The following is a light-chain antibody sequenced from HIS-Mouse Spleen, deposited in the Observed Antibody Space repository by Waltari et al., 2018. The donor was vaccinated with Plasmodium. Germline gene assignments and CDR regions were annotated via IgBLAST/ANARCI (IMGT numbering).Light chain of an antibody. CDR1: QRVSSN. CDR2: GAS. Sequence: EIVMTQSPATLSVSPGERATLSCRASQRVSSNLAWYQQKPGQPPSLLIYGASTRATGIPARFSGSGSGTEFTLTISSLQSEDFAVYYCQQYNNWSFTFGPGTKVDIK. CDR3: QQYNNWSFT. J-gene: IGKJ3*01. V-gene: IGKV3-15*01.